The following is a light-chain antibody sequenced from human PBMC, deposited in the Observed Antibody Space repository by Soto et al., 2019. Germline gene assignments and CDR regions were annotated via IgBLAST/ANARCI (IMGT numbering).Light chain of an antibody. V-gene: IGKV3-15*01. CDR2: GAS. J-gene: IGKJ1*01. Sequence: EIVMTQSPATLSVSPGERATLSCRASQSVSSNLAWYQQKPGQAPRLLIYGASTRATGIPARFSGSGSGTEFTLTISSLQSEDFAVSYCQQYNNWPQAVGQGTKVDIK. CDR1: QSVSSN. CDR3: QQYNNWPQA.